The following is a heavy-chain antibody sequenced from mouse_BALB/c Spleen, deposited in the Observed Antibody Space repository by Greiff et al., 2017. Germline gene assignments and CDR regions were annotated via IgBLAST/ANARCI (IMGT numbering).Heavy chain of an antibody. Sequence: EVKLMESGGGLVQPGGPRKLSCAASGFTFSSFGMHWVRQAPEKGLEWVAYISSGSSTIYYADTVKGRFTISRDNPKNTLFLQMTSLRSEDTAMYYCARSGYGSSYGYFDVWGAGTTVTVSS. CDR3: ARSGYGSSYGYFDV. CDR2: ISSGSSTI. V-gene: IGHV5-17*02. J-gene: IGHJ1*01. CDR1: GFTFSSFG. D-gene: IGHD1-1*01.